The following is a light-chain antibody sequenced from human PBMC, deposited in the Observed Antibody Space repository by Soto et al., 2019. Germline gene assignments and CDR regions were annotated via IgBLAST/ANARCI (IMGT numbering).Light chain of an antibody. V-gene: IGLV1-44*01. CDR2: SNN. Sequence: QSVLTQPASASGTPGQSVTISCSGSSANVGSNTVNWYQQLPGTAPKLLIYSNNQRPSGVPDRFSGSKSGTSASLAISGLQSEDEADYYCAAWDDSLNGPVFGGGTQLTVL. CDR3: AAWDDSLNGPV. J-gene: IGLJ7*01. CDR1: SANVGSNT.